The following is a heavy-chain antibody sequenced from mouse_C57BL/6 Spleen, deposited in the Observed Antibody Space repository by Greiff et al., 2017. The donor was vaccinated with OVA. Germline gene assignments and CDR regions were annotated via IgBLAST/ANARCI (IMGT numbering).Heavy chain of an antibody. CDR3: VKNYGSSPLDYAMDY. CDR2: IRSKSNNYAT. D-gene: IGHD1-1*01. CDR1: GFSFNTYA. J-gene: IGHJ4*01. Sequence: EVHLVESGGGLVQPKGSLKLSCAASGFSFNTYAMNWVRQAPGKGLEWVARIRSKSNNYATYYADSVKDRFTISRDDSESMLYLQMNNLKTEDTAMYYCVKNYGSSPLDYAMDYWGQGTSVTVSS. V-gene: IGHV10-1*01.